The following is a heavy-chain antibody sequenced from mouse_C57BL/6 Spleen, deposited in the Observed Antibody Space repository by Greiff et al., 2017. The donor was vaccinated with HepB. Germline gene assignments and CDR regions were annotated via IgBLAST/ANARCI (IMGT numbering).Heavy chain of an antibody. CDR1: GFTFSDYG. V-gene: IGHV5-17*01. J-gene: IGHJ1*03. Sequence: DVHLVESGGGLVKPGGSLKLSCAASGFTFSDYGMHWVRQAPEKGLEWVAYISSGSSTIYYADTVKGRFTISRDNAKNTLFLQMNSLGSEDTAMYYCARGGNYVGWYVDVWGTGTTVTVSS. CDR3: ARGGNYVGWYVDV. CDR2: ISSGSSTI. D-gene: IGHD2-1*01.